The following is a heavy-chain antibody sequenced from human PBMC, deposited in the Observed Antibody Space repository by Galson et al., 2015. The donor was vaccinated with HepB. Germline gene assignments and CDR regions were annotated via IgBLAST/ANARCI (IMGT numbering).Heavy chain of an antibody. CDR3: ARAIRGKYCNGGSCSLPFDY. J-gene: IGHJ4*02. D-gene: IGHD2-15*01. CDR2: IDRGDDT. V-gene: IGHV2-70*11. Sequence: PALVKPTQTLTLTCTFSGFSLSTSGMCVSWIRQPPGKALEWLARIDRGDDTYYSTSLRTRLTISKDTSKNQVVLTMTNMDPVDTATYYCARAIRGKYCNGGSCSLPFDYWGQGTLVTVSS. CDR1: GFSLSTSGMC.